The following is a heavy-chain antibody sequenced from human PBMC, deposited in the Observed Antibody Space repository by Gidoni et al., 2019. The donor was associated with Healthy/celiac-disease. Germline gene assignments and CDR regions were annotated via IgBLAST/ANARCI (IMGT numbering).Heavy chain of an antibody. V-gene: IGHV3-23*01. D-gene: IGHD5-18*01. CDR3: AKDLFIRGYSYGLGYYYGMDV. Sequence: DSVKGRFTISRDNSKNTLYLQMNSLRAEDTAVYYCAKDLFIRGYSYGLGYYYGMDVWGQGTTVTVSS. J-gene: IGHJ6*02.